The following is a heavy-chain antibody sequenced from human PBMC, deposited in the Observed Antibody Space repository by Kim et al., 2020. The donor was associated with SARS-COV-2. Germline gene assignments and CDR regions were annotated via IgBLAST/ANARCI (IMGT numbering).Heavy chain of an antibody. Sequence: GGSLRLSCAASGFTFSSYSMNWVRQAPGKGLEWVSYISSSSNTIYYADSVKGRFTISRDNAKNSLYLQMNSLRDEDTAVYYCARDKSKWLRLPTFARYYGMDVWGQGTTVTVSS. CDR1: GFTFSSYS. D-gene: IGHD5-12*01. J-gene: IGHJ6*02. V-gene: IGHV3-48*02. CDR2: ISSSSNTI. CDR3: ARDKSKWLRLPTFARYYGMDV.